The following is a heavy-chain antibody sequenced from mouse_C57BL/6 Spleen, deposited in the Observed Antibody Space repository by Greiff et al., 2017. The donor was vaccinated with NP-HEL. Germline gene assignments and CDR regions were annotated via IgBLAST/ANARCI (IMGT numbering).Heavy chain of an antibody. V-gene: IGHV1-69*01. Sequence: QVQLKQSGAELVMPGASVKLSCKASGYTFTSYWMHWVKQRPGQGLEWIGEIDPSDSYTNYNQKFKGKSTLTVDKSSSTAYMQLSSLTSEDSAVYYWARYPYGSSYDYAMDYWGQGTSVTVSS. D-gene: IGHD1-1*01. CDR2: IDPSDSYT. CDR3: ARYPYGSSYDYAMDY. J-gene: IGHJ4*01. CDR1: GYTFTSYW.